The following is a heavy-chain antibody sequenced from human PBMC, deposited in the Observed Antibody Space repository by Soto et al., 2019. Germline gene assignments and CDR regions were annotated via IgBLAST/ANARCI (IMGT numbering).Heavy chain of an antibody. CDR1: GYTFTGYY. J-gene: IGHJ5*02. Sequence: GASVKVSCKASGYTFTGYYMHWVRQAPGQGLEWMGWINPNSGGTNYAQKFQGWVTMTRDTSISTAYMELSSLRSEDTAVYYCARDRVQRVGLVIQTTNWFDPWGQGTLVTVSS. D-gene: IGHD3-9*01. CDR3: ARDRVQRVGLVIQTTNWFDP. V-gene: IGHV1-2*04. CDR2: INPNSGGT.